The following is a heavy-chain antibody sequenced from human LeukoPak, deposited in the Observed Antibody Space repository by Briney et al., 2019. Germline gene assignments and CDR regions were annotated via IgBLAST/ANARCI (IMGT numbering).Heavy chain of an antibody. V-gene: IGHV1-2*06. CDR2: INPNSGDT. J-gene: IGHJ4*02. CDR3: AKDSVLNGDYDY. CDR1: GYTFTAYY. Sequence: ASVKVSCKASGYTFTAYYMHWVRQAPGQGLEWMGRINPNSGDTIYAQNFQGRVTVTRDTSISTAYMELSRLRSDDTAVYYCAKDSVLNGDYDYWGQGTLVTVSS. D-gene: IGHD4-17*01.